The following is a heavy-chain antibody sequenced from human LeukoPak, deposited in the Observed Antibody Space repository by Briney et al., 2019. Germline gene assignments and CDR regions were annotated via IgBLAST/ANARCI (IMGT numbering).Heavy chain of an antibody. D-gene: IGHD5-18*01. V-gene: IGHV1-69*13. CDR3: ARAQSQYSYGSGGFDY. J-gene: IGHJ4*02. Sequence: SVKVSCKASGGTFSSYAISWVRQAPGQGLEWMGGIIPIFGTANYAQKFQGRVTITADESTSTAYMELSSLRSEDTAVYYCARAQSQYSYGSGGFDYWGQGTLVTVSS. CDR2: IIPIFGTA. CDR1: GGTFSSYA.